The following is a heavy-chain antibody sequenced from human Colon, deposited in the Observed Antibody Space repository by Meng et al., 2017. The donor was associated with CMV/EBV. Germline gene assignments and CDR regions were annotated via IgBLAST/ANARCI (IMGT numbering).Heavy chain of an antibody. CDR2: INWNAGSI. D-gene: IGHD1-26*01. Sequence: WGGCGFSFDDYGRAWVRQAPGKRLEWVAGINWNAGSIAHADSVKGRFTISRDNAKNALYLEMNSLRADDTAFYHCARDGGSYLELDSWGRGTLVTVSS. J-gene: IGHJ5*01. CDR3: ARDGGSYLELDS. CDR1: GFSFDDYG. V-gene: IGHV3-20*01.